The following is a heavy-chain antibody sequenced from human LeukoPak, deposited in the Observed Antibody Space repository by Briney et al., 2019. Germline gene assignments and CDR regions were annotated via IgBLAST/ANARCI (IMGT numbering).Heavy chain of an antibody. J-gene: IGHJ4*02. D-gene: IGHD2-2*01. CDR2: IKQDGSEK. V-gene: IGHV3-7*01. CDR1: GFTFSSYW. CDR3: ARVPRLVLPLRCYFDY. Sequence: GGSLRLSCAASGFTFSSYWMSWVRQAPGKGLEWVANIKQDGSEKYYVDSVKGRFTISRDNAKNSLYLQMNSLRAEDTAVYYRARVPRLVLPLRCYFDYWGQGTLVTVSS.